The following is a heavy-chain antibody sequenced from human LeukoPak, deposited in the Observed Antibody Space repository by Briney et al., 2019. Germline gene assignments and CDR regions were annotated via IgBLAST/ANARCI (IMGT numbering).Heavy chain of an antibody. J-gene: IGHJ5*02. D-gene: IGHD2-15*01. Sequence: ASVKVSCKASGYTFTSYYMHWVRQAPGQGLEWMGIINPSGGSTSYAQKFQGRVTMTRDTSTSTVYMELSSLRSEDTAVYYCARDKFQGVVAATRGFDPWGQGTLVTVSS. CDR3: ARDKFQGVVAATRGFDP. V-gene: IGHV1-46*01. CDR1: GYTFTSYY. CDR2: INPSGGST.